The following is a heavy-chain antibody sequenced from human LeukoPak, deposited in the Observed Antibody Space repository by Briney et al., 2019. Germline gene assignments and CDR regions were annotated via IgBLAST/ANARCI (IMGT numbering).Heavy chain of an antibody. J-gene: IGHJ5*02. CDR1: GFTFSIYS. Sequence: GGSLRLSCAASGFTFSIYSMNWVRQAPGKGLEWVSSISSGSGYIYYADSVKGRFTISRDNAKNSLYLQMNSLRAEDTAVYYCARDLAAGAENWFDPWGQGTLVSVSS. CDR2: ISSGSGYI. CDR3: ARDLAAGAENWFDP. V-gene: IGHV3-21*01. D-gene: IGHD6-13*01.